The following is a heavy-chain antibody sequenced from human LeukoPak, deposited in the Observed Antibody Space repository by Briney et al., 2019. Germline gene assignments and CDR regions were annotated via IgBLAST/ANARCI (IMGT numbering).Heavy chain of an antibody. D-gene: IGHD5-12*01. CDR2: IYYSGST. Sequence: SETLSLTCTVSGGSISSSSYYWGWIRRPPGKGLEWIGSIYYSGSTYYNPSLKSRVTISVDTSKNQFSLKLSSVTAADTAVYYCAIGYSGYEGPFDYWGQGTLVTVSS. CDR3: AIGYSGYEGPFDY. J-gene: IGHJ4*02. CDR1: GGSISSSSYY. V-gene: IGHV4-39*07.